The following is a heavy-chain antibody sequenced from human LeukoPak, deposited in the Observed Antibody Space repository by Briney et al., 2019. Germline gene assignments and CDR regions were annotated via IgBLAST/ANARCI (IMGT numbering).Heavy chain of an antibody. CDR3: ARRYYYDSSGYYPPAVYYFDY. Sequence: SETLSLTCTVSGGSISSSSYYWGWIRQPPGKGLEWIGSIYYSGSTYYNPSLKSRVTISVDTSKNQFSLRLSSVTAADTAVYYCARRYYYDSSGYYPPAVYYFDYWGQGTLVTVSS. CDR2: IYYSGST. V-gene: IGHV4-39*07. CDR1: GGSISSSSYY. J-gene: IGHJ4*02. D-gene: IGHD3-22*01.